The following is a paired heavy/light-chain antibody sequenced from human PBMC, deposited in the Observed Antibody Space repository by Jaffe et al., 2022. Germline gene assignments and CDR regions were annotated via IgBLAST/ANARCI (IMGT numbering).Light chain of an antibody. V-gene: IGKV4-1*01. CDR1: QSVLYSSTNYNY. J-gene: IGKJ4*01. CDR3: QQYYSTVT. Sequence: DIVMTQSPDSLAVSLGERATINCKSSQSVLYSSTNYNYLAWYQQKPGQPPKLLIYWASTRESGVPDRFSGSGSGTDFTLTISSLQAEDVAVYYCQQYYSTVTFGGGTKVEIK. CDR2: WAS.
Heavy chain of an antibody. CDR3: ARGQHCSGDSCLLDY. Sequence: EVQVVESGGGLVKPGGSLRLSCAASGFTFGGYSMNWVRQAPGKGLEWVSFISSSGNYIYYADSVKGRFTVSRDNAKNSLSLQMNSLRAEDTAVYYCARGQHCSGDSCLLDYWGQGTLVTVSS. CDR1: GFTFGGYS. V-gene: IGHV3-21*01. CDR2: ISSSGNYI. J-gene: IGHJ4*02. D-gene: IGHD2-15*01.